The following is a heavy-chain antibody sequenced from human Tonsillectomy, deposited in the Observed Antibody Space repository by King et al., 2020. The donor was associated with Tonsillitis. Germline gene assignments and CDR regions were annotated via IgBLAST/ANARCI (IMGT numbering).Heavy chain of an antibody. J-gene: IGHJ4*02. D-gene: IGHD3-10*01. V-gene: IGHV4-30-4*07. CDR3: ARGGVIRGDRSHLDY. CDR2: IYYSGST. Sequence: VQLQESGPGLVKPSQTLSLTCAVSGGSISNGAYSWSWIRQPPGKGLEWIGYIYYSGSTYYNPSLKSRITISVDTSKNQFSLKLSSVTAADTAVYYCARGGVIRGDRSHLDYWGRGTLVTVSS. CDR1: GGSISNGAYS.